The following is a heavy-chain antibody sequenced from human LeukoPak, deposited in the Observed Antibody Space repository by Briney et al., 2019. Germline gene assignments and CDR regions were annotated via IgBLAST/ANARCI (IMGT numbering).Heavy chain of an antibody. Sequence: PTDTLSLTCAIYGRSFSASYWSSTRPPPGKGLEWIREINHNGSTNYNPSLKSRVTISVDTSKNPFSLKLSSVPGADTAVSFPARGHERRYPVLDYWGQGTLVTVSS. D-gene: IGHD1-1*01. CDR2: INHNGST. V-gene: IGHV4-34*01. CDR1: GRSFSASY. J-gene: IGHJ4*02. CDR3: ARGHERRYPVLDY.